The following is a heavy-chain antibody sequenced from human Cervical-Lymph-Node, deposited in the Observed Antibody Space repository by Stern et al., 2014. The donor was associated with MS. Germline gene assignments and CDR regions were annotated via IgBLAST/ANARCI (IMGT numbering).Heavy chain of an antibody. V-gene: IGHV4-39*02. CDR3: ARGVTAVTNYVPNWCFDL. CDR1: GGSITNRDY. J-gene: IGHJ2*01. D-gene: IGHD4-11*01. Sequence: VQLEESGPGLVKPSETLSLTCTVSGGSITNRDYWGWIRQSPGKGLEWIGSVYYSGITYYRPSLKSRATISIDTSRHQFFLRLNSVTATDTAVYFCARGVTAVTNYVPNWCFDLWGRGTLVTVSS. CDR2: VYYSGIT.